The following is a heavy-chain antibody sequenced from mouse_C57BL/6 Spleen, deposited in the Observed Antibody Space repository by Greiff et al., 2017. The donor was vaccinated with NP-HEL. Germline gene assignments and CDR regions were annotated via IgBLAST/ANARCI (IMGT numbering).Heavy chain of an antibody. CDR1: GYAFRSYW. D-gene: IGHD2-4*01. Sequence: VQLQQSGAELVQPGASVKISCKASGYAFRSYWMNWVQQRPGKGLEWIGQLYPGDGDTTYNGKITGKATLPADQSSSTAYRQLSSLTSEDSAVYFCARGGDYNWYFDVWGTGTTVTVSS. CDR3: ARGGDYNWYFDV. J-gene: IGHJ1*03. CDR2: LYPGDGDT. V-gene: IGHV1-80*01.